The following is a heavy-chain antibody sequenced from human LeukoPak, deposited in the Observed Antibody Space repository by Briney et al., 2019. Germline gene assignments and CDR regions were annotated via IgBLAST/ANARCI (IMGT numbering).Heavy chain of an antibody. Sequence: SETLSLTCTVSGGSISSYYWSWIRQPPGKGLEWIGYIYYSGSTNYNPSLKSRVTISVDTSKNQFSLKLSSVTAADTAVYYCASASCSGSSCYSGYFDYWGQGTLVTVSS. CDR1: GGSISSYY. V-gene: IGHV4-59*01. J-gene: IGHJ4*02. D-gene: IGHD2-15*01. CDR2: IYYSGST. CDR3: ASASCSGSSCYSGYFDY.